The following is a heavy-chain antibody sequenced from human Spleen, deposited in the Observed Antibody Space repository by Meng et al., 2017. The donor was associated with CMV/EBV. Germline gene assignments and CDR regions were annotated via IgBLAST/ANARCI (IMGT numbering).Heavy chain of an antibody. V-gene: IGHV4-34*01. J-gene: IGHJ4*02. Sequence: MPWWTRSPSCPAYGWSFCCYYWSWIGQPPGKGLEWIGEINHIGNTNYNPSLKSRVTISVDTSKTQFSLKLRYVTAADTAVYYCAREFCGDYFIDYWGQGTLVTVSS. CDR2: INHIGNT. D-gene: IGHD4-17*01. CDR1: GWSFCCYY. CDR3: AREFCGDYFIDY.